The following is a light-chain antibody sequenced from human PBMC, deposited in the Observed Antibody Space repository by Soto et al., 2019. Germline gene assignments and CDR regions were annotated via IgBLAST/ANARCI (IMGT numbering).Light chain of an antibody. CDR2: EVS. J-gene: IGLJ1*01. Sequence: QSVLTQPASVSGSPGQSITISCTGTNSDVGSYNLVSWYQQHPGKAPKVMIYEVSKRPSGVPNRFSGSKSGNTASLKISGLQAEDEADYYCCSYAGSSTYVFGTGTKVTVL. CDR3: CSYAGSSTYV. CDR1: NSDVGSYNL. V-gene: IGLV2-23*02.